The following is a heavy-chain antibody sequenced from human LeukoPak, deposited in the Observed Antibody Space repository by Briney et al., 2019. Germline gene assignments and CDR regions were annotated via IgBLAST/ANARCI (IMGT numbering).Heavy chain of an antibody. Sequence: GGSLRLSCAASGFTVSSNYMSWVRQAPGKGLEWVSVIYSGGSTYYADSVKGRFTISRDNSKNPLYLQMNSLRAEDTAVYYCARNAMVRGVIMEGWGQGTLVTVSS. D-gene: IGHD3-10*01. CDR2: IYSGGST. CDR3: ARNAMVRGVIMEG. J-gene: IGHJ4*02. V-gene: IGHV3-53*01. CDR1: GFTVSSNY.